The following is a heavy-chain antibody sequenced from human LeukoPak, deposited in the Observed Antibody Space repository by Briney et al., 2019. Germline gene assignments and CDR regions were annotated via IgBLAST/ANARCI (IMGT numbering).Heavy chain of an antibody. CDR2: ISESAGSI. D-gene: IGHD3-16*01. Sequence: GGSLRLSCAASGFTFSSYAMSWVRQTPGKGLEWDSTISESAGSIYYADSVKGRSTISRDNSKYTLSLQMNSLRAEDTAVYYCAKAKFGPMSGMDVWGQGTTVTVSS. CDR1: GFTFSSYA. J-gene: IGHJ6*02. V-gene: IGHV3-23*01. CDR3: AKAKFGPMSGMDV.